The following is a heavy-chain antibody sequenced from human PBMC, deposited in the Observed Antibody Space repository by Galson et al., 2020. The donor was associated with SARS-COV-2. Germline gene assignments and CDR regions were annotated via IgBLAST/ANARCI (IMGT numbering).Heavy chain of an antibody. D-gene: IGHD3-22*01. CDR3: AKEFYYDNDAY. Sequence: GGPLRLSCAASGLTFSSYGMAWVRQSPGKGLEWVSTINDNGGNTHYADSLKGRFTISRDNSKSTLFLQMNSLSAEDTAVYYCAKEFYYDNDAYWGQGTLVTVSS. J-gene: IGHJ4*02. V-gene: IGHV3-23*01. CDR2: INDNGGNT. CDR1: GLTFSSYG.